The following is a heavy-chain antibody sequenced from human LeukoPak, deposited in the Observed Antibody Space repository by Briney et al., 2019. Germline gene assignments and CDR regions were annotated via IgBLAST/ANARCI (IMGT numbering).Heavy chain of an antibody. Sequence: GASVKVSCKASGYTFTGYYMHWVRQAPGQGLEWMGWISAYNGHTNYAQKFQGRVTMTTDTSTSTAYMELRSLRSDDTALYYCAREGYCNSTSCDKPFDYWGQGTLVTVSS. D-gene: IGHD2-2*01. CDR3: AREGYCNSTSCDKPFDY. CDR1: GYTFTGYY. V-gene: IGHV1-18*04. CDR2: ISAYNGHT. J-gene: IGHJ4*02.